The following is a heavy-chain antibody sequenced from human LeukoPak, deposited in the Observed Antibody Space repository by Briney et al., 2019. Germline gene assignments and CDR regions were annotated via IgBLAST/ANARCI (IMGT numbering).Heavy chain of an antibody. CDR2: ISGSGGST. J-gene: IGHJ4*02. CDR3: ARPPLGPNRLRDGYRYYFDY. Sequence: GGSLRLSCAASGFTFSSYSMSWVRQAPGKGLEWVSAISGSGGSTYYADSVKGRFTISRDNSKNTLYLQMNSLRAEDTAVYYCARPPLGPNRLRDGYRYYFDYWGQGTLVTVSS. CDR1: GFTFSSYS. V-gene: IGHV3-23*01. D-gene: IGHD5-24*01.